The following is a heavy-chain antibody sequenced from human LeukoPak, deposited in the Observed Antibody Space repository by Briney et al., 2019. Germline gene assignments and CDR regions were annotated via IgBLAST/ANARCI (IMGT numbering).Heavy chain of an antibody. CDR1: GFTFSSYG. D-gene: IGHD3-22*01. V-gene: IGHV3-33*01. Sequence: GRSLRLSCAASGFTFSSYGMHWVRQAPGKGLEWVAVILYDGSNKYYADSVKGRFTISRDNSKNTLYLQMNSLRAEDTAVYYCATARDSSGYYCDYWGQGTLVTVSS. CDR2: ILYDGSNK. CDR3: ATARDSSGYYCDY. J-gene: IGHJ4*02.